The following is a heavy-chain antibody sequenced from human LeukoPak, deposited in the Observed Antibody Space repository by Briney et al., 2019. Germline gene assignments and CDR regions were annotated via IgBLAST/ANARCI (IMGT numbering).Heavy chain of an antibody. J-gene: IGHJ4*02. CDR3: AGRGSSSWYNFDY. V-gene: IGHV3-48*01. D-gene: IGHD6-13*01. Sequence: GGSPRLSCAASGFTFSSYSMNWVRQAPGKGLEWVSYISSSSSTIYYADSVKGRFTISRDNAKNSLYLQMNSLRAEDTAVYYCAGRGSSSWYNFDYWGQGTLVTVSS. CDR2: ISSSSSTI. CDR1: GFTFSSYS.